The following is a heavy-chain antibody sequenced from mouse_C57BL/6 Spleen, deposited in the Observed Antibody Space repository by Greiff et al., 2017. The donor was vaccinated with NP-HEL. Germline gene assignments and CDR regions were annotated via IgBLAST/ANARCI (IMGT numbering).Heavy chain of an antibody. Sequence: DVKLVESGGGLVKPGGSLKLSCAASGFTFSDYGMHWVRQAPEKGLEWVAYISSGSSTIYYADTVKGRFTISRDNAKNTLFLQMTSLRSEDTAMYYCARGFDYYGSSYFDYWGKGTTLTVSS. CDR1: GFTFSDYG. V-gene: IGHV5-17*01. CDR3: ARGFDYYGSSYFDY. D-gene: IGHD1-1*01. J-gene: IGHJ2*01. CDR2: ISSGSSTI.